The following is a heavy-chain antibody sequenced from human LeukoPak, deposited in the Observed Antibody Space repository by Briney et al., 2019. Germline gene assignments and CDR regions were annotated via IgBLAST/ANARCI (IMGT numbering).Heavy chain of an antibody. J-gene: IGHJ3*02. CDR1: GGSISSYF. Sequence: SETLSLTCSVSGGSISSYFWSWSRPPPGKGLGRICYIYYTGATYYNPSIESRVTISIDMSKRQLSLELRSVTAADTAVYFCARDRRESNKPNDAFDIWGQGTMVTVSS. CDR3: ARDRRESNKPNDAFDI. V-gene: IGHV4-59*01. CDR2: IYYTGAT.